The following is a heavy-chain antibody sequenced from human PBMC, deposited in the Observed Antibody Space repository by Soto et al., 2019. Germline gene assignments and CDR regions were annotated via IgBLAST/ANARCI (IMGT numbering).Heavy chain of an antibody. Sequence: SLRSAVCSGSICSGDYSWRWIRQPPGKGLEWIGYIYHSGSTYYNTSLKGRVTISVDTSKNRFSLNLTSVTAADTALYFCAIIDDDDFWGGTVAMAVWGQGTAVTVSS. CDR2: IYHSGST. V-gene: IGHV4-30-2*02. CDR1: SGSICSGDYS. J-gene: IGHJ6*02. CDR3: AIIDDDDFWGGTVAMAV. D-gene: IGHD3-3*01.